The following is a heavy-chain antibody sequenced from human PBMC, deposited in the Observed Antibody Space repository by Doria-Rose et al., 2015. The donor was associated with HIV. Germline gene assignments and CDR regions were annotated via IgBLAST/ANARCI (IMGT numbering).Heavy chain of an antibody. V-gene: IGHV2-26*01. CDR3: ARIKSSRWYHKYYFDF. D-gene: IGHD6-13*01. Sequence: SGPVLVKPTETLTLTCTVSGVSLSSPGMGVSWIRQHPGKALEWLANILSDDERSYRTSRKSRLTISRGTSKCQVVLTMTDMDPVDTATYYCARIKSSRWYHKYYFDFWGQGTLVIVSA. J-gene: IGHJ4*02. CDR2: ILSDDER. CDR1: GVSLSSPGMG.